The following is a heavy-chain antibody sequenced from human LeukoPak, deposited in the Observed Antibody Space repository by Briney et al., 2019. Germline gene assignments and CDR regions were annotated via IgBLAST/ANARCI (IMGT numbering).Heavy chain of an antibody. CDR2: INHSGST. J-gene: IGHJ5*02. CDR3: ARGYPYGSGPRWVWFDP. Sequence: SETLSLTCTVSGGSISSHYWSWIRQPPGKGLEWIGEINHSGSTNYNPSLKSRVTISVDTSKNQFSLKLSSVTAADTAVYYCARGYPYGSGPRWVWFDPWGQGTLVTVSS. CDR1: GGSISSHY. V-gene: IGHV4-34*01. D-gene: IGHD3-10*01.